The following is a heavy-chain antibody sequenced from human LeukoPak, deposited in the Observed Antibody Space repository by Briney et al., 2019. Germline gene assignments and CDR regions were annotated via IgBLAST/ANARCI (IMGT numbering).Heavy chain of an antibody. CDR3: ARASDPWLQLT. CDR2: IKQDGSEK. Sequence: GGSLRLSCAASGFTFSNYWMIWVRQAPGKGLEWVANIKQDGSEKRYADSVRGRFTVSRDNAHTSLYLQMSSLRAEDTALYYCARASDPWLQLTWGQGTLVAVSS. D-gene: IGHD5-24*01. J-gene: IGHJ5*02. CDR1: GFTFSNYW. V-gene: IGHV3-7*05.